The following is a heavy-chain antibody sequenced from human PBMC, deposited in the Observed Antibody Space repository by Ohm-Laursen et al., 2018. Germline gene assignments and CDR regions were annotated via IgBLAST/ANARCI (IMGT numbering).Heavy chain of an antibody. CDR2: INPNSGGT. CDR1: GCTFTGYY. J-gene: IGHJ4*02. D-gene: IGHD3-10*01. V-gene: IGHV1-2*02. CDR3: ARDLESIGYYYGSGSYYPDY. Sequence: EASVKVSCKASGCTFTGYYMHWVRQAPGQGLEWMGWINPNSGGTNYAQKFQGRVTMTRDTSISTAYMELSRLRSDDTAVYYCARDLESIGYYYGSGSYYPDYWGQGTLVTVSS.